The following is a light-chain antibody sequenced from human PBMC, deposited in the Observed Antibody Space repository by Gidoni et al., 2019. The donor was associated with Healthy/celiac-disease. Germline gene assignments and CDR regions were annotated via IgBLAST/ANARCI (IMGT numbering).Light chain of an antibody. Sequence: QSALPQPASLSGSPGQSITISCTGTSSDVGSYNLFSWYQQHPGKAPKLMSYEGSKRPSGVSNRFSGSKSGNTASLTISGLQAEDEADYYCCSYAGSSTVVFGGGTKLTVL. CDR3: CSYAGSSTVV. CDR1: SSDVGSYNL. V-gene: IGLV2-23*01. J-gene: IGLJ2*01. CDR2: EGS.